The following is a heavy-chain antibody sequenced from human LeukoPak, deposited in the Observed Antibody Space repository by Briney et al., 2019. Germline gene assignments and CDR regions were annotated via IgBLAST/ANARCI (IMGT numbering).Heavy chain of an antibody. CDR3: AKEMATMNAFDI. Sequence: GGSLRLSCAASGFTARRNYMSCVRQAPREGLEWVSVIFSGGSTDYKDSVKDRFSISRDNSKNTLYLQMNSLRAEDTAVYYCAKEMATMNAFDIWGQGTMVTVSS. CDR1: GFTARRNY. V-gene: IGHV3-66*01. J-gene: IGHJ3*02. CDR2: IFSGGST. D-gene: IGHD5-24*01.